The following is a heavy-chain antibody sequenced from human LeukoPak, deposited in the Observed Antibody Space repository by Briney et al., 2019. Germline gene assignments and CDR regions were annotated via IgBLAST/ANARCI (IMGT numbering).Heavy chain of an antibody. CDR3: ARLEYYYVSGNYYKLFDY. CDR1: GFTFSSYN. Sequence: GGSLRLSCAASGFTFSSYNMNWVRQAPGKGLEWVSDINRSGSTIYFADSVKGRFTISRDNAKNSLYLQMNSLRDEDTAVYYCARLEYYYVSGNYYKLFDYWGQGTLVTV. J-gene: IGHJ4*02. V-gene: IGHV3-48*02. D-gene: IGHD3-10*01. CDR2: INRSGSTI.